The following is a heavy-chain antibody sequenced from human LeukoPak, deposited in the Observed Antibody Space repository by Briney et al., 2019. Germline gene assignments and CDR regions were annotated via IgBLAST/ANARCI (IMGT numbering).Heavy chain of an antibody. CDR1: GFTFSSFT. J-gene: IGHJ5*01. CDR3: VRGWFDF. Sequence: GGSLSPSCAISGFTFSSFTMSRVRQAPGKGLEWVSSISSGSGYIKYADSVKGRFTISRDNAENSVFLQMSSLRVDDTALYYCVRGWFDFWGQGTPVTVSS. V-gene: IGHV3-21*01. CDR2: ISSGSGYI.